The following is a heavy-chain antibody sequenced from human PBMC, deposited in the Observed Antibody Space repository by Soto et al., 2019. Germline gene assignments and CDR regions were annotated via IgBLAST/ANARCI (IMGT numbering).Heavy chain of an antibody. J-gene: IGHJ4*02. CDR2: ISGSGGST. CDR3: ANHDYGDYAPLPLDY. D-gene: IGHD4-17*01. CDR1: GFTFSSYA. V-gene: IGHV3-23*01. Sequence: EVQLLESGGGLVQPGGSLRLSCAASGFTFSSYAMSWVRQAPGKGLEWVSAISGSGGSTYYADSVKGRFTISRDNSKNTLYLQMNSLRAEDTAVYYCANHDYGDYAPLPLDYWGQGTLVTVSS.